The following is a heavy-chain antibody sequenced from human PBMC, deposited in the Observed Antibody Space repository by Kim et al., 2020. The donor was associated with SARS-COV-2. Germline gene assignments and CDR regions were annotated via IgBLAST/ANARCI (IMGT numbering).Heavy chain of an antibody. V-gene: IGHV4-59*08. Sequence: SETLSLTCTVSGGSISNNYWSWIRQPPGKGLEWIGYIYYSGSTNYNPSLQSRVTISVDTSKNQFSLQLSSVTAADTAVYYCARRYFGYCSSTSLCPDYFDYWGQGTLVSVSS. CDR3: ARRYFGYCSSTSLCPDYFDY. CDR2: IYYSGST. D-gene: IGHD2-2*03. J-gene: IGHJ4*02. CDR1: GGSISNNY.